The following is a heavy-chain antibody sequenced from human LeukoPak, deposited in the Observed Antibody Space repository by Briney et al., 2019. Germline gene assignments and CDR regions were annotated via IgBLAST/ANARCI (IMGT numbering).Heavy chain of an antibody. V-gene: IGHV3-48*02. CDR3: VRDQRIVGTGNYFDY. D-gene: IGHD1-26*01. CDR2: ISSSSNSI. CDR1: GFTFSRYS. Sequence: SGGSLRLSCAASGFTFSRYSMNWVRKAPGKGLEWVSYISSSSNSIYYADSVKGRFTISRDNAKNSLYLQMNSLRDEDTAVYYCVRDQRIVGTGNYFDYWGQGTLVTVSS. J-gene: IGHJ4*02.